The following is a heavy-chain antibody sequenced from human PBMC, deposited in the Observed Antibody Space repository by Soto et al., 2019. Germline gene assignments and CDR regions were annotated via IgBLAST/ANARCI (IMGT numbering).Heavy chain of an antibody. CDR3: ARGPRVSSTGTGAH. D-gene: IGHD1-1*01. CDR2: ISDDGSTA. Sequence: GALRLSCSVSGFTFSAYWMHWVRQVPGKGLTWVSRISDDGSTATYADSVKGRFVISRDNAKNSLYLEMNTLRADDSGLYYCARGPRVSSTGTGAHWGRGTLVTVSS. CDR1: GFTFSAYW. J-gene: IGHJ4*02. V-gene: IGHV3-74*01.